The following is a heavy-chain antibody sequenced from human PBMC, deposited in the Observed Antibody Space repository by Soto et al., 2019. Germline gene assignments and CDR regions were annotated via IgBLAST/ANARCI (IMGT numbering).Heavy chain of an antibody. J-gene: IGHJ6*02. CDR1: GFTFSSYG. D-gene: IGHD2-15*01. V-gene: IGHV3-33*01. CDR2: IWYDGSNK. CDR3: ARDTGYCSGGSCYSHYYYYGMDV. Sequence: QVQLVESGGGVVQPGRSLRLSCAASGFTFSSYGMHWVRQAPGKGLEWVAVIWYDGSNKYYADSVKGRFTISRDNSKNTLYLQMNSLRAEDTAVYYCARDTGYCSGGSCYSHYYYYGMDVWGQGTTFTVSS.